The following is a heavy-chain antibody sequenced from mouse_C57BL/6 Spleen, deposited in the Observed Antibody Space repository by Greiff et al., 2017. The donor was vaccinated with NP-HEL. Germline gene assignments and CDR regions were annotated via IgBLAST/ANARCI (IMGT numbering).Heavy chain of an antibody. D-gene: IGHD1-1*01. CDR1: GYTFTDYN. CDR3: ASYYYGSSPWFAY. CDR2: INPNNGGT. V-gene: IGHV1-18*01. Sequence: VHVKQSGPELVKPGASVKIPCKASGYTFTDYNMDWVKQSHGKSLEWIGDINPNNGGTIYNQKFKDKATLTVDKSSSTAYMELRSLTSEDTAVYYCASYYYGSSPWFAYWGQGTLVTVSA. J-gene: IGHJ3*01.